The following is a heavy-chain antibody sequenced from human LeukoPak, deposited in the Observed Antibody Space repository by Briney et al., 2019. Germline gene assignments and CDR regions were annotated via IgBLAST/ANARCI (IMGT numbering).Heavy chain of an antibody. CDR3: ARENPGVY. V-gene: IGHV4-31*03. CDR1: GGTISSDGYY. CDR2: IYYSVST. Sequence: TLSLTCTVSGGTISSDGYYGRWPREPPGKVLDWIGYIYYSVSTYCNPSLKSRVTISVDTSKNQFSLKLSTVTAADTAVYYCARENPGVYWGQGTLVTVSS. J-gene: IGHJ4*02. D-gene: IGHD3-10*01.